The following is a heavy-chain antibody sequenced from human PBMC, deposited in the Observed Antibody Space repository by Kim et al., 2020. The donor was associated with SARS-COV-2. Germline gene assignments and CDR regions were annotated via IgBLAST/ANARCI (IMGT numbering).Heavy chain of an antibody. J-gene: IGHJ4*02. V-gene: IGHV4-4*07. Sequence: NYNPSLKSRVTMSVDTAKNKFSLRRSCVTAADTAVYYCARDSSSWYDFDYWGQGTLVTVSS. CDR3: ARDSSSWYDFDY. D-gene: IGHD6-13*01.